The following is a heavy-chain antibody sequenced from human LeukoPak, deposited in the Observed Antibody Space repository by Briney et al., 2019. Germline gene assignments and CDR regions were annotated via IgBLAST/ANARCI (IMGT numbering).Heavy chain of an antibody. CDR3: ASPSMDYYDSSGYSLSDF. V-gene: IGHV4-34*01. CDR1: GGSFSGYY. Sequence: PSGTLSLTCAVYGGSFSGYYWSWIRQRPGKGLEWIGEINHSGSTNYNPSLKSRVAISVDTSKNQFSLKLSSVTAADTAVYYCASPSMDYYDSSGYSLSDFWGQGTLVTISS. J-gene: IGHJ4*02. D-gene: IGHD3-22*01. CDR2: INHSGST.